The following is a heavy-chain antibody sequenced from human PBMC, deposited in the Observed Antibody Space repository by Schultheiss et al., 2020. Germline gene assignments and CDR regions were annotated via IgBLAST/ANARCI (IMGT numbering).Heavy chain of an antibody. Sequence: SETLSLTCTVSGGSISSYYWRWIRQPPGKGLEWIGYIYYSGSTNYNPSLKSRVTISVDTSKNQFSLKLSSVTAADTAVYYCAREAYFYDFWSGHNWFDPWGQGTLVTVSS. J-gene: IGHJ5*02. D-gene: IGHD3-3*01. V-gene: IGHV4-59*08. CDR1: GGSISSYY. CDR3: AREAYFYDFWSGHNWFDP. CDR2: IYYSGST.